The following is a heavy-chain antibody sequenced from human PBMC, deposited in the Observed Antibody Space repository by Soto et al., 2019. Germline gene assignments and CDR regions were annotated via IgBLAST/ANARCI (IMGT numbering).Heavy chain of an antibody. J-gene: IGHJ4*02. V-gene: IGHV1-18*01. CDR1: GYTFASYA. CDR3: ARDDPPLFD. CDR2: INVYNGNT. D-gene: IGHD3-10*02. Sequence: QVQLVQSGAEVKKPGASVKFSCKASGYTFASYAISWVRQAPGQGLEWMGWINVYNGNTNYAKKLQGRVTMTTDTSTRTAYMELRSLRSDDTAVYYCARDDPPLFDWGQGTLVTVSS.